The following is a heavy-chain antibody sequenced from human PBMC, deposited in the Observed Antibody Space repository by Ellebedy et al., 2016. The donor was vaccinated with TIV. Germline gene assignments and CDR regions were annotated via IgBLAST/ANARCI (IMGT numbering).Heavy chain of an antibody. V-gene: IGHV3-74*01. Sequence: GESLKISCAASGFTFSTYWMHWVRQTPGQGLVWVARINNNGRTINYADSVKGRFTISRDNAKNTLYLEMGSLRVDDTAVYYCARQFDQPARWGQGTLVIVSS. J-gene: IGHJ4*02. CDR2: INNNGRTI. CDR3: ARQFDQPAR. D-gene: IGHD3-9*01. CDR1: GFTFSTYW.